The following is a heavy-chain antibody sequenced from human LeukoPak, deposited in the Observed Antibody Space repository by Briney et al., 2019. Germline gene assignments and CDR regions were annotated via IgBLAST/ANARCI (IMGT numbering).Heavy chain of an antibody. V-gene: IGHV4-39*01. J-gene: IGHJ4*02. CDR2: IYYSGST. CDR3: ARLWSSYYGSGSYLVGVGYFDY. D-gene: IGHD3-10*01. CDR1: GGSISSSSYY. Sequence: PSETLSLTCTVSGGSISSSSYYWGWIRQPPGKGLEWIGSIYYSGSTYYNPSLKSRVTISVDASKNQFSLKLSSVTAADTAVYYCARLWSSYYGSGSYLVGVGYFDYWGQGTLVTVSS.